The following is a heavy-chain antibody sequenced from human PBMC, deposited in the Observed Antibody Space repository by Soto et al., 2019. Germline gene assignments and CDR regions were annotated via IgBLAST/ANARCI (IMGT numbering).Heavy chain of an antibody. CDR2: IWYDGSNK. Sequence: QVQLVESGGGVVQPGRSLRLSCAASGFTFSSYGMHWVRQAPGKGLEWVAVIWYDGSNKYYADSVKGRFTMSRDNSKNNVYLQMNRLRAAYTDVYYGARGSIVMDTIPLFDSRGRGKLDTVYS. CDR1: GFTFSSYG. V-gene: IGHV3-33*01. CDR3: ARGSIVMDTIPLFDS. J-gene: IGHJ4*01. D-gene: IGHD3-22*01.